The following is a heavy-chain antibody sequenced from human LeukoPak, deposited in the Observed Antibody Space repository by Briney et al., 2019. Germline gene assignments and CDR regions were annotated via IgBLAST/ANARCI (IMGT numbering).Heavy chain of an antibody. J-gene: IGHJ4*02. CDR3: ARLTIFGVAITDY. D-gene: IGHD3-3*01. Sequence: SETLSLTCTVSGGSISSSSYYWGWIRQPPGKGLEWIGSIYYSGSTYYNPSLKSRVTISVDTSKNQFSLKLSSVTAADTAVYYCARLTIFGVAITDYWGQGTLVTVSS. CDR2: IYYSGST. CDR1: GGSISSSSYY. V-gene: IGHV4-39*01.